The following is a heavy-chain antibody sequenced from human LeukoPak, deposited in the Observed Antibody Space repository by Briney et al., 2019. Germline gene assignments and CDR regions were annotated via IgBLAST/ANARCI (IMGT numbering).Heavy chain of an antibody. CDR1: GFTFSSYS. J-gene: IGHJ6*03. V-gene: IGHV3-48*01. D-gene: IGHD6-25*01. CDR3: ARAATPYGYYYYMDV. Sequence: GGSLRLSCAASGFTFSSYSMNWVRQAPGKGLEWVSYISSSSSTIYYADSVKGRFTISRDNAKNSLYLQMNSLRAEDTAVYYCARAATPYGYYYYMDVWGKGTTVTVSS. CDR2: ISSSSSTI.